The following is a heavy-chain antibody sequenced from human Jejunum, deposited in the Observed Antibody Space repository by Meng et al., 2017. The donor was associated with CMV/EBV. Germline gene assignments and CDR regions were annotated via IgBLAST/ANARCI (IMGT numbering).Heavy chain of an antibody. V-gene: IGHV1-2*02. CDR2: IDPTSGGT. Sequence: ASGYTVTSYYMRCMRQAPGQGFEWMGCIDPTSGGTQSAQKFQGRVTMTRDTSISTTYMELRSLTSDDTAIYYCARDYRTGWAFEDPWGQGTLVTVSS. CDR1: GYTVTSYY. J-gene: IGHJ5*02. CDR3: ARDYRTGWAFEDP. D-gene: IGHD6-19*01.